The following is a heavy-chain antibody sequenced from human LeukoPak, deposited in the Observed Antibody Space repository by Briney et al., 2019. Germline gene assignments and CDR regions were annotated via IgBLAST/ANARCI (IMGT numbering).Heavy chain of an antibody. Sequence: GGSLRLSCAASGFIFSSDAMSWVRQAPGKGLEWVSAISGSGGSTYYADSVKGRFTISRDNSKNTLYLQMNSLRAEDTAVYYCAKQWELLVDYWGQGTLVTVSS. J-gene: IGHJ4*02. CDR3: AKQWELLVDY. CDR1: GFIFSSDA. CDR2: ISGSGGST. V-gene: IGHV3-23*01. D-gene: IGHD1-26*01.